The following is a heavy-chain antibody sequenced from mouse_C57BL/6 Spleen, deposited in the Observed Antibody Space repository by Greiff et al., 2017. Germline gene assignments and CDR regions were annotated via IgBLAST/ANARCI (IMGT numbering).Heavy chain of an antibody. CDR1: GYTFTSYG. CDR2: IYPRSGNT. V-gene: IGHV1-81*01. Sequence: VKLVESGAELARPGASVKLSCKASGYTFTSYGISWVKQRTGQGLEWIGEIYPRSGNTYYNEKFKGKATLTADKSSSTAYMELRSLTSEDSAVYFCAREMGLLQGENAMDYWGQGTSVTVSS. CDR3: AREMGLLQGENAMDY. D-gene: IGHD2-3*01. J-gene: IGHJ4*01.